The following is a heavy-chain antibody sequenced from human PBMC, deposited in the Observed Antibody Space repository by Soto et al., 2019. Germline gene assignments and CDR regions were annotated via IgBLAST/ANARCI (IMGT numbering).Heavy chain of an antibody. J-gene: IGHJ4*02. D-gene: IGHD3-16*02. CDR3: ARLSRITFIVD. V-gene: IGHV1-46*04. Sequence: VQLVQSGAEVKGPGTSVTLSCQTSGYTFAHYYIHWVRQAPGQGLEYMGIIDPRTGTSGTSTSPQSVQGRLTITSAASTSTVYMELSNLRSDDTATYYCARLSRITFIVDWGQGTLVTVSS. CDR2: IDPRTGTSGTS. CDR1: GYTFAHYY.